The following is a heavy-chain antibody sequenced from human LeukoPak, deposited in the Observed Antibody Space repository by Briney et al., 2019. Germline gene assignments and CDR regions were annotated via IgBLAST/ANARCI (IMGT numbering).Heavy chain of an antibody. CDR2: INWNGGST. Sequence: GGSLRLSCAASGFTFDDYGMNWFRQAPGKGLEWVSGINWNGGSTGYADSVKGRFTISRDNAKNSLYLQMNSLRGEDTAVYYCVRGGGNFDFWGQGILVTVSS. CDR1: GFTFDDYG. CDR3: VRGGGNFDF. J-gene: IGHJ4*02. V-gene: IGHV3-20*04. D-gene: IGHD3-16*01.